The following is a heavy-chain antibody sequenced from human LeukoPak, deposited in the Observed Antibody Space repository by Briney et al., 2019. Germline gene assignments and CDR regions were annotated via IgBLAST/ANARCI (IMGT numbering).Heavy chain of an antibody. Sequence: GGSLSLSCAASGFTLSSYAMSWVRQAPGKGLEWVSAISGSGGSTYYADSVKGRFTISRDNSKNTLYLQMNSLRAEDTAVYYCAKDQGWLQFGFDPWGQGTLVTVSS. V-gene: IGHV3-23*01. CDR2: ISGSGGST. CDR3: AKDQGWLQFGFDP. J-gene: IGHJ5*02. D-gene: IGHD5-24*01. CDR1: GFTLSSYA.